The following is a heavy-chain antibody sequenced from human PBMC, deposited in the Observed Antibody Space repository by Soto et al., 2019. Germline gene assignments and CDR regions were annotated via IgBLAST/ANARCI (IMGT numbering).Heavy chain of an antibody. CDR3: ARDNGGNSPSGYNWFDP. D-gene: IGHD2-21*02. Sequence: PSETLSLTCTVSGGSISSYYWSWIRQPPGKGLEWIGYIYYSGSTNYNPSLKSRVTISVDTSKNQFSLKLSSVTAADTAVYYCARDNGGNSPSGYNWFDPWGQGNLGTVSS. CDR1: GGSISSYY. CDR2: IYYSGST. V-gene: IGHV4-59*01. J-gene: IGHJ5*02.